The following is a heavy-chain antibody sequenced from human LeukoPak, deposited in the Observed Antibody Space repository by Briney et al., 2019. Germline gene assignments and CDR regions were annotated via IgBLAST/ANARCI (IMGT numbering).Heavy chain of an antibody. V-gene: IGHV1-18*01. CDR3: ARDRCSSTSCYYGMDV. D-gene: IGHD2-2*01. CDR2: ISAYNGNT. CDR1: GGTFSSYG. Sequence: ASVKVSCKASGGTFSSYGISWVRQAPGQGLEWMGWISAYNGNTNYAQKLQGRVTMTTDTSTSTAYMELRSLRSDDTAVYYCARDRCSSTSCYYGMDVWGQGTTVTVSS. J-gene: IGHJ6*02.